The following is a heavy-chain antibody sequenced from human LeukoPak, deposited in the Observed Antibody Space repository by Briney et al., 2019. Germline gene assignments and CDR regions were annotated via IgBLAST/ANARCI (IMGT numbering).Heavy chain of an antibody. D-gene: IGHD2-2*01. CDR3: ARGDRDLYCSSTSCYPVL. V-gene: IGHV3-21*01. CDR2: ISSSSSYI. CDR1: GFTFSSYA. Sequence: GGSLRLSCAASGFTFSSYAMNWVRQAPGKGLEWVSSISSSSSYIYYADSVKGRFTISRDNAKNSLYLQMNSLRAEDTAVYYCARGDRDLYCSSTSCYPVLGGQGTLVTVSS. J-gene: IGHJ4*02.